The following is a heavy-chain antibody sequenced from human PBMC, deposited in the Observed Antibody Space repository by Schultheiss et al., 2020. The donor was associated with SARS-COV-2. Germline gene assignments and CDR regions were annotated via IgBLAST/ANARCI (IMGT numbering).Heavy chain of an antibody. D-gene: IGHD3-3*01. CDR2: ISDSGANT. V-gene: IGHV3-23*01. CDR3: ASNTMTHDY. J-gene: IGHJ4*02. CDR1: GFTFSSYG. Sequence: GESLKISCAVSGFTFSSYGMSWVRQAPGKGLEWISGISDSGANTDYADSVKGRFTISRDNSKNTLYLQMNSLRAEDTAVYYCASNTMTHDYWGQGTLVTVSS.